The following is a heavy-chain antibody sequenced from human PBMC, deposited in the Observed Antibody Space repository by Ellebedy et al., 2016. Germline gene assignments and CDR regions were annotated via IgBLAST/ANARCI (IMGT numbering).Heavy chain of an antibody. CDR1: GFTFSSYA. Sequence: GESLKISXAASGFTFSSYAMHWVRQAPGKGLEWVAVISYDGSNKYYADSVKGRFTISRDNSKNTLYLQMNSLRAEDTAVYYCASTVVYGMDVWGQGTMVTVSS. CDR3: ASTVVYGMDV. D-gene: IGHD4-23*01. V-gene: IGHV3-30-3*01. J-gene: IGHJ6*02. CDR2: ISYDGSNK.